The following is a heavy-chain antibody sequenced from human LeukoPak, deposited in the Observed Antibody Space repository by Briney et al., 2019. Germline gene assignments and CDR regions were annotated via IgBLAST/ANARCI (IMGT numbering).Heavy chain of an antibody. CDR1: GFTFSSYA. J-gene: IGHJ6*03. D-gene: IGHD2/OR15-2a*01. Sequence: GGSLRLSCAASGFTFSSYAMSWVRQAPGKGLEWVSGISDRGGSTYYADSVKGRFTISRDNSKNTLYLQMNSLRAEDTAVYYCASQQSFHYYYMDVWGKGTTVTVSS. CDR2: ISDRGGST. V-gene: IGHV3-23*01. CDR3: ASQQSFHYYYMDV.